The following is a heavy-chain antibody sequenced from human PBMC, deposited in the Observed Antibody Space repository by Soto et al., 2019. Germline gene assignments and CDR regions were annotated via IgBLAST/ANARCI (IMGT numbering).Heavy chain of an antibody. Sequence: EVQLLESGGGLVQPGGSLRLSCAASGFTFSSYAMSWVRQAPGKGLEWVSAISGSGGSTYYADSVKGRFTISRDNSKNTLYVQMNSLRAEDTAVYYCAKDLRPSWAFDIWGQGTMVTVSS. J-gene: IGHJ3*02. CDR2: ISGSGGST. D-gene: IGHD2-15*01. CDR3: AKDLRPSWAFDI. CDR1: GFTFSSYA. V-gene: IGHV3-23*01.